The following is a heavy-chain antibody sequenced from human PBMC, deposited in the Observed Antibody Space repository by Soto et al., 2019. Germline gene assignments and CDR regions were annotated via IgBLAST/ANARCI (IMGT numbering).Heavy chain of an antibody. Sequence: QVQLQESGPGLVKPSETLSLTCTVSGGSISSYYWYWIRQPPGKGLEWIGYIYYSGSTNYNPSLKSRVTIPVDTSKNQFSLKLSSVTAADTAVYYWARVGYCSGGSCLDYWGQGTLVTVSS. CDR3: ARVGYCSGGSCLDY. J-gene: IGHJ4*02. CDR1: GGSISSYY. V-gene: IGHV4-59*01. CDR2: IYYSGST. D-gene: IGHD2-15*01.